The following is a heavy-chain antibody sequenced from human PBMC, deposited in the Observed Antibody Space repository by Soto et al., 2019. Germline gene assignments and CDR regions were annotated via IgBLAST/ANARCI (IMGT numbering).Heavy chain of an antibody. D-gene: IGHD6-19*01. CDR1: GGSISSGTYY. CDR3: ARPILVAGKYYFDY. J-gene: IGHJ4*02. Sequence: QLQLQESGPGLVKPSETLSLTCTVSGGSISSGTYYWGWIRQPPGKGLEWIGTIYYSRSTYYNPSLKSRAAISRDTSKSQFSLKLSSVTTADTAVYYCARPILVAGKYYFDYWGQGTLVTVSS. V-gene: IGHV4-39*01. CDR2: IYYSRST.